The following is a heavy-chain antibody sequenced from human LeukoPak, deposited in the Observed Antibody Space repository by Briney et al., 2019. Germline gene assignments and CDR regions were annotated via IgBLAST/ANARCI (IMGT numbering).Heavy chain of an antibody. V-gene: IGHV3-48*04. D-gene: IGHD3-22*01. Sequence: GGSLRLSCAASGFTFSSYSMNWVRQAPGKGLEWVSYISSSSSTIYYADSVKGRFTISRDNAKNSLYLQMNSLRAEDTAVYYCAKIDYYDSSGYYTPPYAFDIWGQGTMVTVSS. CDR1: GFTFSSYS. CDR3: AKIDYYDSSGYYTPPYAFDI. CDR2: ISSSSSTI. J-gene: IGHJ3*02.